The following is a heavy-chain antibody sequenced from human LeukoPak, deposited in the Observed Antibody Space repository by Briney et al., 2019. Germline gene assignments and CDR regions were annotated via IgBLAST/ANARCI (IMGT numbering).Heavy chain of an antibody. Sequence: SETLSLTCTVSGGSISSYYWTWFRQPPGKGLEWIGYIYHSGSTYYNPSLKSRVTISVDRSKNQFSLKLSSVTAADTAVYYCARDYYDSSDYYYNHYYFDYWGQGTLVTVSS. CDR3: ARDYYDSSDYYYNHYYFDY. V-gene: IGHV4-59*12. J-gene: IGHJ4*02. CDR1: GGSISSYY. D-gene: IGHD3-22*01. CDR2: IYHSGST.